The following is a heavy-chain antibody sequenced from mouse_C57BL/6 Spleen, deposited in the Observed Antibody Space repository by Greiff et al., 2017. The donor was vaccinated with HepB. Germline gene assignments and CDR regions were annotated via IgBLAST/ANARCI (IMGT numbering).Heavy chain of an antibody. J-gene: IGHJ2*01. CDR2: IDPSDSET. Sequence: QVQLQQSGAELVRPGSSVKLSCKASGYTFTSYWMHWVKQRPIQGLEWIGNIDPSDSETHYNQKFKDKATLTVDKSSSTAYMQLSSLTSEDSAVYYCARRGGSSWDYFDYWGQGTTLTVSS. CDR3: ARRGGSSWDYFDY. CDR1: GYTFTSYW. D-gene: IGHD1-1*01. V-gene: IGHV1-52*01.